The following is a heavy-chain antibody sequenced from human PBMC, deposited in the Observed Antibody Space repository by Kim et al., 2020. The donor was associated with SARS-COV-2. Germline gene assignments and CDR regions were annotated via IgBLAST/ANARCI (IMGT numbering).Heavy chain of an antibody. V-gene: IGHV4-30-2*01. CDR1: GGSISSGGYS. Sequence: SETLSLTCAVSGGSISSGGYSWSWIRQPPGKGLEWIGYIYHSGSTYYNPSLKSRVTISVDRSKNQFSLKLSSVTAADTAVYYCASNNFYDNWFDPWGQGTLVTVSS. D-gene: IGHD1-1*01. CDR2: IYHSGST. J-gene: IGHJ5*02. CDR3: ASNNFYDNWFDP.